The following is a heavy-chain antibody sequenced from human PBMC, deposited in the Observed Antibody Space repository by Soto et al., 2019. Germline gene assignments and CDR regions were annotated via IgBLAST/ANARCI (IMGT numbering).Heavy chain of an antibody. D-gene: IGHD2-2*01. J-gene: IGHJ4*02. CDR2: ISAYNGNT. CDR1: GYTFTSYG. V-gene: IGHV1-18*01. Sequence: QVPLVQSGAEVKKPGASVKVSCKASGYTFTSYGISWVRQAPGQGLEWMGWISAYNGNTNYAQKLQGRVTMTTDTSTSTAYMELRSLRSDDTAVYYCARAMIVVVPAAIPIDYWGQGTLVTVSS. CDR3: ARAMIVVVPAAIPIDY.